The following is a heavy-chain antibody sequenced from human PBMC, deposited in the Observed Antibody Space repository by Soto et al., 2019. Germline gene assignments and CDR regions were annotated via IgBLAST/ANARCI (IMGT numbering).Heavy chain of an antibody. CDR3: VRHGAIYSNSWYDFDY. V-gene: IGHV4-59*08. CDR2: MYNSGSA. CDR1: GGSLSSYY. Sequence: SDTLSLTCTVSGGSLSSYYWSWIRQPPGKGLEWVGYMYNSGSANYNPSLKSRVTISVDMSQNQFTLKLTSVTAADTAVYYCVRHGAIYSNSWYDFDYWGQGTLVT. D-gene: IGHD5-18*01. J-gene: IGHJ4*02.